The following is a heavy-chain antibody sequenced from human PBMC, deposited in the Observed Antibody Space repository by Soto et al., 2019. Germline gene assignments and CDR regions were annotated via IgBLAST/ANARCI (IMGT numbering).Heavy chain of an antibody. CDR1: GATISSGGFY. CDR2: IYYTGST. J-gene: IGHJ6*02. Sequence: QVQLQESGPGLVEASQTLSLTCTVSGATISSGGFYWSWIRQRPGKGLEGIGHIYYTGSTYYNPSLNSRVTISVDMSRNQFSLKLRSVTAADTAKYFCARDDSFYGEPGYGMNVWGQGTTVTVSS. CDR3: ARDDSFYGEPGYGMNV. V-gene: IGHV4-31*03. D-gene: IGHD4-17*01.